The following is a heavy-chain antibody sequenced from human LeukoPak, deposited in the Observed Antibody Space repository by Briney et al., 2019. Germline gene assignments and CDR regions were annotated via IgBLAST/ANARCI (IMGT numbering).Heavy chain of an antibody. CDR3: ARDHRYAFDN. CDR1: GFTFSDYS. CDR2: VGISSGNT. V-gene: IGHV3-48*04. D-gene: IGHD5-12*01. J-gene: IGHJ4*02. Sequence: GGSLRLSCAASGFTFSDYSMNWVRQAPGKGLEWISYVGISSGNTKYADSVKGRFAISGDSAKNSVFLQMNSLRVEDTAVYYCARDHRYAFDNWGQGTLVTVSS.